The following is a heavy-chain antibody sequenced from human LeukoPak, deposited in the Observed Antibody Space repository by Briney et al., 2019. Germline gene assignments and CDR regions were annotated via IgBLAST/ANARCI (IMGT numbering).Heavy chain of an antibody. Sequence: GESLKISCKGSGYSFITYWITWVRQMPGKGVEWMGRIDPSDSYTNYSPSFQGHVTTSADKSISTAYLQWSSLKASDTAMYYCARVIHLGELSLYDYWGQGTLVTVSS. CDR2: IDPSDSYT. V-gene: IGHV5-10-1*01. CDR1: GYSFITYW. D-gene: IGHD3-16*02. CDR3: ARVIHLGELSLYDY. J-gene: IGHJ4*02.